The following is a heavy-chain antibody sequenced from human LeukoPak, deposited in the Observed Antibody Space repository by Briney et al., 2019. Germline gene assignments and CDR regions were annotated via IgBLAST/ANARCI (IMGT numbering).Heavy chain of an antibody. V-gene: IGHV4-61*08. Sequence: PSETLSLTCTVSGGSISSGDYYWSWIRQPPGKGLEWIGYIYYSGSTNYNPSLKSRVTISVDTSKNQFSLKLSSVTAADTAVYYCARAYGSGSYSWFDPWGQGTLVTVSS. D-gene: IGHD3-10*01. CDR2: IYYSGST. J-gene: IGHJ5*02. CDR3: ARAYGSGSYSWFDP. CDR1: GGSISSGDYY.